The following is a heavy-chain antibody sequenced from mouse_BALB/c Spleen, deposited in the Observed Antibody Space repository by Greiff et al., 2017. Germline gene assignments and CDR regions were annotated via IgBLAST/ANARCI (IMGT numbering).Heavy chain of an antibody. Sequence: VKLMESGAELVRPGSSVKISCKASGYAFSSYWMNWVKQRPGQGLEWIGQIYPGDGDTNYNGKFKGKATLTADKSSSTAYMQLSSLTSEDSAVYFCASYYGNYEGYFDYWGQGTTLTVSS. J-gene: IGHJ2*01. V-gene: IGHV1-80*01. D-gene: IGHD2-1*01. CDR1: GYAFSSYW. CDR2: IYPGDGDT. CDR3: ASYYGNYEGYFDY.